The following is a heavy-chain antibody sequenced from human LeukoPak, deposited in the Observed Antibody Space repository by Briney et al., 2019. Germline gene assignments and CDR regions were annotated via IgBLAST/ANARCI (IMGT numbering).Heavy chain of an antibody. D-gene: IGHD6-19*01. CDR3: ARVGVAGPPASWFDY. CDR2: INPNSGGT. V-gene: IGHV1-2*02. J-gene: IGHJ4*02. Sequence: AASVKVSCKASGYTFTGYYMHWVRQAPGQGLAWMGWINPNSGGTNYAQKFQGRVTMTRDTSISTAYMELSRLRSDDTAVYYCARVGVAGPPASWFDYWGQGTLVTVSS. CDR1: GYTFTGYY.